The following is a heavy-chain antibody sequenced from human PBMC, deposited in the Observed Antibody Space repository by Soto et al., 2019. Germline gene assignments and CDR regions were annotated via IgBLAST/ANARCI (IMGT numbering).Heavy chain of an antibody. V-gene: IGHV1-69*06. CDR3: ANSPRAYCGGDCYARLYYYYGMDV. Sequence: SVKVSCKASGGTFSSYAISWVRQAPGQGLEWMGGIIPIFGTANYAQKFQGRVTITADKSTSTAYMELSSLRSEDTAVYYCANSPRAYCGGDCYARLYYYYGMDVWGQGTTVTVSS. CDR2: IIPIFGTA. D-gene: IGHD2-21*02. J-gene: IGHJ6*02. CDR1: GGTFSSYA.